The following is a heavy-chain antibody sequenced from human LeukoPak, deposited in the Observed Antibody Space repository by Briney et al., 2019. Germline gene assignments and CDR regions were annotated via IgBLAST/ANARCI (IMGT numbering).Heavy chain of an antibody. CDR3: VRDGGVSGYDLLDY. CDR2: INQDGSEE. J-gene: IGHJ4*02. CDR1: GFTFSHYW. V-gene: IGHV3-7*01. D-gene: IGHD5-12*01. Sequence: GGSLRLSCAASGFTFSHYWITWVRQAPGKGLEWVAQINQDGSEEYYMDSVKARFTISRDNAKNSVFLQMNSLRAEDTAVYYCVRDGGVSGYDLLDYWGQGTLVTVSS.